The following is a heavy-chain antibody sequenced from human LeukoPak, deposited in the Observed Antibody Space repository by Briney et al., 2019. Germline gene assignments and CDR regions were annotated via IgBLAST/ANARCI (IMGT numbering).Heavy chain of an antibody. CDR3: ARDNPEDSSSWYYYMDV. J-gene: IGHJ6*03. V-gene: IGHV4-4*07. CDR2: IYTSGST. CDR1: GGSISSYY. D-gene: IGHD6-13*01. Sequence: SETLSLTCTVSGGSISSYYWSWIRQPAGKGLEWIGRIYTSGSTNYNPSLKSRVTMSVDTSKNQFSLKLSSVTAADTAVYYCARDNPEDSSSWYYYMDVWGKGTTVTVSS.